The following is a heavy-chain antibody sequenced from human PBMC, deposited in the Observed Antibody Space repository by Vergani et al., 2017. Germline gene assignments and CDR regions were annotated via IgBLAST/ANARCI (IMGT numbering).Heavy chain of an antibody. D-gene: IGHD1-26*01. CDR2: LTGGGVST. CDR3: VKRPWSYENFSDS. CDR1: GFTLSTYA. V-gene: IGHV3-23*01. J-gene: IGHJ4*02. Sequence: EVQLLESGGSLKQPGGSVRLSCAASGFTLSTYAMHCVRQAPGKRPEVVSDLTGGGVSTYYADSLKGRFIIYRDNSRDTLYLQMNSLRPDDTANYYFVKRPWSYENFSDSGGKGTLVTVSS.